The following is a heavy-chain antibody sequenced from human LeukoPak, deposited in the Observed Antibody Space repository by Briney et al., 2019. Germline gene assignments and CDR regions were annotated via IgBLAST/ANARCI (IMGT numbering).Heavy chain of an antibody. CDR2: IYYSGST. D-gene: IGHD3-10*01. J-gene: IGHJ2*01. CDR3: ARSTYGSGAYWYFDL. Sequence: KPSETLSLTCTVSGGSISSYYWSWLRQPPGKGREWIGYIYYSGSTNYNPSLKSRVTISVDTSKNQFSLKLSSVTAADTAVYYCARSTYGSGAYWYFDLWGRGTLVTVSS. CDR1: GGSISSYY. V-gene: IGHV4-59*01.